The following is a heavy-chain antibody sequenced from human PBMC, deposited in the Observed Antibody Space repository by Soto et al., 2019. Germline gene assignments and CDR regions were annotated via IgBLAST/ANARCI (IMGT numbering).Heavy chain of an antibody. D-gene: IGHD2-15*01. CDR3: ARRPLEDCSGGSCYHDWYFDL. J-gene: IGHJ2*01. V-gene: IGHV5-10-1*01. Sequence: PGESLKISCNGSGYSFTSYRISWVRQMPGKGLEWMGRIDPSDSYTNYSPSFQGHVTISADKSISTAYLQWSSLKASDTAMYYCARRPLEDCSGGSCYHDWYFDLWGRGTPVTVSS. CDR2: IDPSDSYT. CDR1: GYSFTSYR.